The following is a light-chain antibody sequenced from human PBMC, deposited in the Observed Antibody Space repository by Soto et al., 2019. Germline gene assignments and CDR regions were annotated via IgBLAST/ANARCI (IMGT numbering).Light chain of an antibody. J-gene: IGLJ3*02. CDR1: SNDVGGYNL. CDR2: EVN. Sequence: QSALTQPASVSGSPGQSITISCTGTSNDVGGYNLVSWFQQHPGKAPKLMISEVNKRPSGVSNRFSGSKSANTASLTISGPRAEDGAYYSGCSHGGGSSPRGVFGGGTKRPAL. V-gene: IGLV2-23*02. CDR3: CSHGGGSSPRGV.